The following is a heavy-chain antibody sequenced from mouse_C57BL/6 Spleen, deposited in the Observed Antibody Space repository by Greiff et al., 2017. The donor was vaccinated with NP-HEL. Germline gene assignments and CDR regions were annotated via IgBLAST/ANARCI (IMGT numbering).Heavy chain of an antibody. CDR1: GYSFTDYN. D-gene: IGHD1-1*01. CDR2: INPNYGTT. CDR3: ARSHYYGSSYVGYFDV. J-gene: IGHJ1*03. V-gene: IGHV1-39*01. Sequence: VQLQQSGPELVKPGASVKISCKASGYSFTDYNMNWVKQSNGKSLEWIGVINPNYGTTSYNQKFKGKATLTVDQSSSTAYMQLNSLTSEDSAVYYCARSHYYGSSYVGYFDVWGTGTTVTVSS.